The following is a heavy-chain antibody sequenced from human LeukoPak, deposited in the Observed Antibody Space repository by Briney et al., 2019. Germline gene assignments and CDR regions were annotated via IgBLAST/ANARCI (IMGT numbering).Heavy chain of an antibody. V-gene: IGHV3-23*01. CDR2: ISGSGGST. CDR1: GFTFSSYA. Sequence: GGSLRPSCAASGFTFSSYAMSWVRQAPGKGLEWVSAISGSGGSTYYADSVKGRLTISRDNSKNTLYLQMNSLRAEDTVVYYCAKVCIVVVPAALHPNDYWGQGTLVTVSS. CDR3: AKVCIVVVPAALHPNDY. J-gene: IGHJ4*02. D-gene: IGHD2-2*01.